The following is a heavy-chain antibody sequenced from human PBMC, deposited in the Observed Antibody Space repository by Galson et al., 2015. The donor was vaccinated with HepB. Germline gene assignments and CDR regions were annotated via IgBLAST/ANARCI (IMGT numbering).Heavy chain of an antibody. Sequence: SLRLSCAASGFTFSSNGMHWVRQVPGKGLEWVAVIWYDGSNKYYADSVKGRFTISRDNSKNTLYLQMDSLRAEDTAVYYCARDSRLYYYDSSGYLPPPFGFDYWGQGTLVTVSS. J-gene: IGHJ4*02. CDR2: IWYDGSNK. CDR3: ARDSRLYYYDSSGYLPPPFGFDY. CDR1: GFTFSSNG. D-gene: IGHD3-22*01. V-gene: IGHV3-33*01.